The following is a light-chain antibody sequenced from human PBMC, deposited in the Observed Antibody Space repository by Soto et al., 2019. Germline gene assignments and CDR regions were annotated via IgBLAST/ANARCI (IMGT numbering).Light chain of an antibody. CDR3: QQSFSTPIT. CDR2: RAS. CDR1: QSISTY. J-gene: IGKJ5*01. V-gene: IGKV1-39*01. Sequence: DIQMTQSPSSLSASVGERVSITCRASQSISTYVNWYQQKPGTAPNLLIYRASTLESGVPSRFSGSGSGTDFTLTISSLQPADFSTYYCQQSFSTPITFGQGTRLDIK.